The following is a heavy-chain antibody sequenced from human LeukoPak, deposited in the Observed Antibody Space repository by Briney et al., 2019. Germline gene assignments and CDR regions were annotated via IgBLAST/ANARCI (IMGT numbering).Heavy chain of an antibody. CDR2: IYPDDSDT. CDR3: ARQEQLAYFDY. D-gene: IGHD6-13*01. J-gene: IGHJ4*02. Sequence: GESLKISCKGSGYRFTNYWIGWVRQMPGKGLEWMGIIYPDDSDTRYSPSFQGQVTISADKSISTAYLQWSSLEASDTAIYYRARQEQLAYFDYWGQGTLVTVSS. CDR1: GYRFTNYW. V-gene: IGHV5-51*01.